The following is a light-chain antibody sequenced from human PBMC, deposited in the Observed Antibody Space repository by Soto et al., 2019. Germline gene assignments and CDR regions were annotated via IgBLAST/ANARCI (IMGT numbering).Light chain of an antibody. CDR3: QQYGSLSWT. V-gene: IGKV3-20*01. CDR1: QSVSSSY. CDR2: GAS. J-gene: IGKJ1*01. Sequence: EIGLTQSPGPLSLSPGERSTLSCRSSQSVSSSYLAWYQQKPGQAPRLLIYGASSRATGVPDRFSGSGSGTDFTLTISRLEPEDFAVYHCQQYGSLSWTFGQGTKVDIK.